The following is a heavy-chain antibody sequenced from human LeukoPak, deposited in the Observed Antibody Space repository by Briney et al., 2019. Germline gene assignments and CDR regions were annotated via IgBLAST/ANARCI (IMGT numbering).Heavy chain of an antibody. CDR1: GGSISGYY. CDR2: IYSSGST. CDR3: ARHRYTSSSSYFDF. J-gene: IGHJ4*02. D-gene: IGHD6-6*01. V-gene: IGHV4-59*08. Sequence: PSETLSLICTVSGGSISGYYWTWIRQPPGKGLEWIGYIYSSGSTNYNPSLKSRVTISVDTSKNQFSLRLSSVTAADTAVYYCARHRYTSSSSYFDFRGQGTLVTVSS.